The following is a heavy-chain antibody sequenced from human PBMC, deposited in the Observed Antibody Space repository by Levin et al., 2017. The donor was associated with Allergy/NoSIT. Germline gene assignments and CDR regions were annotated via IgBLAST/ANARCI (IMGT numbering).Heavy chain of an antibody. CDR2: ITPDGSHK. CDR3: AKGGDMDV. J-gene: IGHJ6*02. V-gene: IGHV3-30*18. Sequence: GGSLRLSCGASGFSFSTYGMHWVRQAPDKGLEWVAIITPDGSHKYYADSVKGRFTVSRDNSQNTLYLQVNSLRPDDTAVYYCAKGGDMDVWGQGTTVTVSS. D-gene: IGHD3-16*01. CDR1: GFSFSTYG.